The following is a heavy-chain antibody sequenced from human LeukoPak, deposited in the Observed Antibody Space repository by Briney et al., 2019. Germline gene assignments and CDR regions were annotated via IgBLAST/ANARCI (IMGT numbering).Heavy chain of an antibody. CDR3: ATLGYCSSTSCSNIDAFDI. V-gene: IGHV1-2*02. CDR2: INPNSGGT. D-gene: IGHD2-2*01. Sequence: GASVKVSCKASGYTFTGYYMHWVRQAPGQGLEWMGWINPNSGGTNYAQKFQGRVTMTRDTSISTACMELSRLRSDDTAVYYCATLGYCSSTSCSNIDAFDIWGQGTMVTVSS. CDR1: GYTFTGYY. J-gene: IGHJ3*02.